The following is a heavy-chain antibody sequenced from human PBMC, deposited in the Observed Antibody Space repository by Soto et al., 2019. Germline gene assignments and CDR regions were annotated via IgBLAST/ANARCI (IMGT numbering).Heavy chain of an antibody. D-gene: IGHD2-2*01. CDR2: ISLYSDGT. J-gene: IGHJ5*02. CDR3: ARVVPGAEAWFGP. V-gene: IGHV1-18*01. CDR1: GYTFSSYG. Sequence: SVKVSCKTSGYTFSSYGITWVRQAPGQPLEWLGWISLYSDGTNYAQKFQGRVSMTTDTSTTTAYMELRSLRSDDTAVYYCARVVPGAEAWFGPWGQGTLVTVSS.